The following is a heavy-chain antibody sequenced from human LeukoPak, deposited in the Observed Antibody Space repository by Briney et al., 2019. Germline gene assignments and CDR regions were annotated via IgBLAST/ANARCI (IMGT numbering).Heavy chain of an antibody. CDR1: GFTFDDYG. D-gene: IGHD5-18*01. J-gene: IGHJ4*02. CDR2: INWNGGST. CDR3: ARTPILYSYGYNYFDY. Sequence: TGGSLRLSCAASGFTFDDYGMSWVRQAPGKGLEWGSGINWNGGSTGYADSVKGRFTISRDNAKNSLYLQMNSLRAEDTALYYCARTPILYSYGYNYFDYWGQGTLVTVSS. V-gene: IGHV3-20*04.